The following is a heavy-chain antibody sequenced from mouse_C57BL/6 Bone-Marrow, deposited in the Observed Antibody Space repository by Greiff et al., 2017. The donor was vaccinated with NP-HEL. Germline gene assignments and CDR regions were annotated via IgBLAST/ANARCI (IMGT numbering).Heavy chain of an antibody. CDR3: ARDYGSRRGFAY. CDR2: IYPRSGNT. D-gene: IGHD1-1*01. Sequence: QVHVKQSGAELARPGASVKLSCKASGYTFTSYGISWVKQRTGQGLEWIGEIYPRSGNTYYNEKFKGKATLTADKSSSTAYMELRSLTSEDSAVYFCARDYGSRRGFAYWGQGTLVTVSA. V-gene: IGHV1-81*01. J-gene: IGHJ3*01. CDR1: GYTFTSYG.